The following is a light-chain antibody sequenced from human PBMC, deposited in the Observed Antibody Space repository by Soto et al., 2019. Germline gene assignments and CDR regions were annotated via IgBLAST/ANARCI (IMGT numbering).Light chain of an antibody. Sequence: QSVLTQPPSASGTPGQRVTISCSGSSSKIGSNYVYWYQQLPGTAPKLLIYRNNQRPSGVPDRFSGSKSGTSASLAISGLRSEDEADYYCAAWDDSLKVFGGGTKVTVL. CDR1: SSKIGSNY. CDR3: AAWDDSLKV. CDR2: RNN. V-gene: IGLV1-47*01. J-gene: IGLJ2*01.